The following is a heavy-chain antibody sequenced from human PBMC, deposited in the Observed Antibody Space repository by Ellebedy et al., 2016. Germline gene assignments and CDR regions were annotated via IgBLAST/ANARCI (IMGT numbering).Heavy chain of an antibody. Sequence: SGPTLVKPTQTLTLTCTFSGFSLSTSLVGVGWIRQPPGKALEWLAVIHWDDEIQYSPSLKSRLTITKDTSKNQVVLIMTDMDPVDTATYYCAHRQKMRNSGWHFDDWGQGTLVTVSS. D-gene: IGHD6-19*01. V-gene: IGHV2-5*02. CDR1: GFSLSTSLVG. J-gene: IGHJ4*02. CDR3: AHRQKMRNSGWHFDD. CDR2: IHWDDEI.